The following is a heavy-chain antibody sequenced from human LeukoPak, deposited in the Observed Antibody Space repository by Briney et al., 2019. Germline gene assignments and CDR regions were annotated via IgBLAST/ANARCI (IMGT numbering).Heavy chain of an antibody. Sequence: GGSLRLSCAASGFTFSNYALHWVRQAPGKGLEWVAVISYDGSNKYYADSVKGRFTISRDNSKNTLYLQMNSLRAEDTAVYYCAKKTNSGLGVYWGQGTLVTVSS. D-gene: IGHD2/OR15-2a*01. J-gene: IGHJ4*02. V-gene: IGHV3-30-3*02. CDR3: AKKTNSGLGVY. CDR2: ISYDGSNK. CDR1: GFTFSNYA.